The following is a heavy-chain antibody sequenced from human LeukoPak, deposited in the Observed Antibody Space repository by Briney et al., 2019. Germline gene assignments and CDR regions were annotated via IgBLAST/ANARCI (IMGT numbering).Heavy chain of an antibody. D-gene: IGHD5-12*01. Sequence: GGSLRLSCAASGFTFTSYAMSWVRQAPGKGLEWVSAISGSGGSTYYADSVKGRFTISRDNSKNTLYLQMNSLRAEDTAVYYCVRWYSGYHPRRYFDYWGQGTLVTVPS. J-gene: IGHJ4*02. CDR3: VRWYSGYHPRRYFDY. V-gene: IGHV3-23*01. CDR2: ISGSGGST. CDR1: GFTFTSYA.